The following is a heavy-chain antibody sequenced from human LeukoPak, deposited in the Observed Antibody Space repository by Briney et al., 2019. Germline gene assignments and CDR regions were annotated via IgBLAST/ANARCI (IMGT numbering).Heavy chain of an antibody. Sequence: SVKVSCKASGYTFTGYYMHWVRQAPGQGLEWMGGIIPIFGTANYAQKFQGRVTITADKSTSTAYMELSSLRSEDTAVYYCAGVTFGGVIAQFFDYWGQGTLVTVSS. J-gene: IGHJ4*02. CDR2: IIPIFGTA. CDR3: AGVTFGGVIAQFFDY. V-gene: IGHV1-69*06. CDR1: GYTFTGYY. D-gene: IGHD3-16*02.